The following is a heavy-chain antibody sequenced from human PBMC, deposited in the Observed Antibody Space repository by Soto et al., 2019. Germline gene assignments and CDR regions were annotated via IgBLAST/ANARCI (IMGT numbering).Heavy chain of an antibody. Sequence: GGSLRLSCAASGFTFSSYGMHWVRQAPGKGLEWVAVISYDGSNKYYADSVKGRFTISRDNSKSTLYLQMNSLRAEDTAVYYCAKDLTPTQRFMSPGNYYYGMDVWGQGTTVTVSS. CDR2: ISYDGSNK. CDR3: AKDLTPTQRFMSPGNYYYGMDV. V-gene: IGHV3-30*18. CDR1: GFTFSSYG. J-gene: IGHJ6*02. D-gene: IGHD3-3*01.